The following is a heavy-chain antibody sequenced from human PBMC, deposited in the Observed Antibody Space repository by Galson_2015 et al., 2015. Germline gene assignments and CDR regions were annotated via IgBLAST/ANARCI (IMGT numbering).Heavy chain of an antibody. V-gene: IGHV1-46*01. Sequence: SVKVSCKASGYTFTDYYLNWGRQAPGQGLEWMGIINPIGGSAYYAQNFQDRVTMTRDKSTSTVYMELGSLMSEDTAVYYCARDSGTAVGSSELGHWGQGTLVTVSS. J-gene: IGHJ4*02. CDR2: INPIGGSA. D-gene: IGHD3-10*01. CDR3: ARDSGTAVGSSELGH. CDR1: GYTFTDYY.